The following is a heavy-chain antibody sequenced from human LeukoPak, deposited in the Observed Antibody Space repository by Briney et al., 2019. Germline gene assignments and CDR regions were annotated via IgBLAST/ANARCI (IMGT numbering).Heavy chain of an antibody. D-gene: IGHD6-19*01. Sequence: ASVKVSCKASGYTFTGCYMHWVRQAPGQGLEWMGWINPNSGGTNYAQKFQGRVTMTRDTSISTAYMELSRLRSDDTAVYYCARDPSRIAVAGTETDYWGQGTLVTVSS. CDR2: INPNSGGT. CDR1: GYTFTGCY. CDR3: ARDPSRIAVAGTETDY. V-gene: IGHV1-2*02. J-gene: IGHJ4*02.